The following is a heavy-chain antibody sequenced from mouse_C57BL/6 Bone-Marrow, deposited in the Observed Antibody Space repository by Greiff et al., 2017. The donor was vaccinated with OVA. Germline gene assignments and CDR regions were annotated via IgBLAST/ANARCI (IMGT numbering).Heavy chain of an antibody. D-gene: IGHD1-1*01. V-gene: IGHV3-1*01. CDR1: GYSITSGYD. Sequence: EVQGVESGPGMVKPSQSLSLTCTVTGYSITSGYDWHWIRHFPGNKLEWMGYISYSGSTNYNPSLKSRISITHDTSKNHFFLKLNSVTTEDTATYYCARGGIYYYGSSYYFDYWGQGTTLTVSS. CDR3: ARGGIYYYGSSYYFDY. CDR2: ISYSGST. J-gene: IGHJ2*01.